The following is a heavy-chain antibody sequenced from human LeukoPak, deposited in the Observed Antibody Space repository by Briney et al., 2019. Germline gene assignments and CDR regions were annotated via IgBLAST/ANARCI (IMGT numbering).Heavy chain of an antibody. CDR1: GGSISSYY. CDR3: ARRRITMMGAFDI. V-gene: IGHV4-59*12. D-gene: IGHD3-22*01. J-gene: IGHJ3*02. CDR2: IYYSGST. Sequence: NPSETLSLTCTVSGGSISSYYWSWIRQPPGKGLEWIGYIYYSGSTNYNPSLKSRVTISVDTSKNQFSLKLSSVTAADTAVYYCARRRITMMGAFDIWGQGTMVTVSS.